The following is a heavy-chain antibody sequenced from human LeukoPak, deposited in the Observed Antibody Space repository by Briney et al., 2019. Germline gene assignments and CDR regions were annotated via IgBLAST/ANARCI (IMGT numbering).Heavy chain of an antibody. Sequence: AGGSLRLSCAATGFTISDYYMSWIRQAPGKGLEWVSYITNSGSTVYYIDSVKGRFTISRDNAKNSLYLQMNSLRSEDTAVYYCATGVATITLLFDYWGQGTLVTVSS. CDR3: ATGVATITLLFDY. CDR2: ITNSGSTV. D-gene: IGHD5-24*01. CDR1: GFTISDYY. J-gene: IGHJ4*02. V-gene: IGHV3-11*01.